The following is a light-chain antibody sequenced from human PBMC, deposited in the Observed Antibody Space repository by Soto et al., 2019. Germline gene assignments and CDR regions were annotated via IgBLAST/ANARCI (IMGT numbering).Light chain of an antibody. V-gene: IGLV2-23*01. CDR1: SSDVGSYNL. J-gene: IGLJ1*01. CDR2: EGS. CDR3: CSYARMFYV. Sequence: QSVLTQPASVSGSPGQSITISCTGTSSDVGSYNLVSWYQQHPGKAPKLMIYEGSKRPSGVSNRFSGSKSGNTASLTISGLQAEDEADYSCCSYARMFYVFGTGTKVTVL.